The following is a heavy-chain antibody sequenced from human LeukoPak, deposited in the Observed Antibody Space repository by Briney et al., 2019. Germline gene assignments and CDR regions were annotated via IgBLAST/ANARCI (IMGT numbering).Heavy chain of an antibody. CDR2: INPDGSGT. CDR1: GFTFSSYW. CDR3: ARDSGSGSYSGY. J-gene: IGHJ4*02. D-gene: IGHD3-10*01. Sequence: GGSLRLSCAASGFTFSSYWMHWVRQGPGKGLVWVSRINPDGSGTIHADSVKGRFTISRDNAKNTLYLQMNSLRAEDTAVYYCARDSGSGSYSGYWGRGTLVTVSS. V-gene: IGHV3-74*01.